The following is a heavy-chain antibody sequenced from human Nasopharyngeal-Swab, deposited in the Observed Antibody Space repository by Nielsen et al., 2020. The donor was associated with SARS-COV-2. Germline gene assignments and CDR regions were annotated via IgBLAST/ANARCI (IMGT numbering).Heavy chain of an antibody. CDR1: GFDFWKYA. D-gene: IGHD2-21*02. V-gene: IGHV3-23*01. CDR3: AKDDFCPACAFDV. Sequence: GESLKISCAASGFDFWKYAMSWVRQAPGKGLEWVSTVSNNDGSLTFYADSVKGRFTISRDTSKNTVSLQMTSLRAEDTAVYYCAKDDFCPACAFDVWGQGTIVTVSS. J-gene: IGHJ3*01. CDR2: VSNNDGSLT.